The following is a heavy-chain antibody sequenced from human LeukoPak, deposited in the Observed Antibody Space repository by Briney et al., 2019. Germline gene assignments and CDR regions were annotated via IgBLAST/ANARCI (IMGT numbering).Heavy chain of an antibody. CDR3: ATGETRPGTFDI. CDR2: VYTTGST. CDR1: GGSIGSYY. Sequence: PSETLSLTCVVSGGSIGSYYWSWIRQPAGKGLEWIGRVYTTGSTNYNPSLQSRVTMSVDTSKNQFSLNLHSVTAADTALYYCATGETRPGTFDIWGPGTMVTVSS. D-gene: IGHD1-14*01. V-gene: IGHV4-4*07. J-gene: IGHJ3*02.